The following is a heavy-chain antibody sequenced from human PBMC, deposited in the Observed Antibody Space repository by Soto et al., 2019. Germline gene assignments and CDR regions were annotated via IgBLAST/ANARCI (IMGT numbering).Heavy chain of an antibody. CDR1: GYSISSDYY. D-gene: IGHD1-26*01. V-gene: IGHV4-38-2*01. CDR3: ARGVLGATTYFDY. J-gene: IGHJ4*02. CDR2: KYHTGST. Sequence: SETLSLTSAVSGYSISSDYYWGWIRQPPGKGLEWIASKYHTGSTYYNPSLKSRVTISVDTSKNQLSLKLSSVTAADTAVYYCARGVLGATTYFDYWGQGTLVTVSS.